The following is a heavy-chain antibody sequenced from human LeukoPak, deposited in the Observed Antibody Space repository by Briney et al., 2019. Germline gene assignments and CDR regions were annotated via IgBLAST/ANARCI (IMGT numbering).Heavy chain of an antibody. J-gene: IGHJ4*02. CDR2: IYYSGST. D-gene: IGHD5-12*01. Sequence: SQTLSLTCTVSGGSISSYYWSWIRQPPGKGLEWIGYIYYSGSTNYNPSLKSRVTISVDMSKNQFSLKLSSVTAADTAVYYCARVSEQLATSWGQGTLVTVSS. CDR1: GGSISSYY. V-gene: IGHV4-59*01. CDR3: ARVSEQLATS.